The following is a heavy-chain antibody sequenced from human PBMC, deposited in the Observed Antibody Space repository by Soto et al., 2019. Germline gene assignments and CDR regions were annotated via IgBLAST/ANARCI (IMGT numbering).Heavy chain of an antibody. CDR2: IYYSGST. CDR1: GGSISSYY. Sequence: PSEPLSLTCTVSGGSISSYYWSWIRQPQGKGLEWIGYIYYSGSTNYNPSLKSRVTISVDTSKNQFSLKLSSVTAADTAVYYCAREAIKNNWNDYYYYGMDVWGQGTTVTVSS. D-gene: IGHD1-20*01. CDR3: AREAIKNNWNDYYYYGMDV. V-gene: IGHV4-59*01. J-gene: IGHJ6*02.